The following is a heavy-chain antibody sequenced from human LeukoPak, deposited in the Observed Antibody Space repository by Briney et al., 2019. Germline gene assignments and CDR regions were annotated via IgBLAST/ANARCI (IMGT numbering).Heavy chain of an antibody. V-gene: IGHV3-13*01. CDR2: IGTAGDT. Sequence: QPGGSLRLSCAASGFTFSSYDMHWVRQATGKGLEWVSAIGTAGDTYYPGSVKGRFTISRENAKNSLYLQMNSLRAGDTAVYYCAREIKYSGSYYLPYYYYGMDVWGQGTTVTVSS. CDR3: AREIKYSGSYYLPYYYYGMDV. J-gene: IGHJ6*02. CDR1: GFTFSSYD. D-gene: IGHD1-26*01.